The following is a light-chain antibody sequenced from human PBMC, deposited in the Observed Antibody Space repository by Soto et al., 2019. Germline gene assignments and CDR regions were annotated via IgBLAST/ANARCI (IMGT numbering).Light chain of an antibody. CDR2: EVS. CDR1: SSDVGGYNY. V-gene: IGLV2-8*01. CDR3: SSYAGSNNVYV. J-gene: IGLJ1*01. Sequence: QSVLTQPPSASVSPGQSVTISCTGTSSDVGGYNYVSWYQQHPAKAPKLMIYEVSKRPSAVPDRFSGSKSGNTASLTVSGLQAEDEADYYCSSYAGSNNVYVFGTGTKVPVL.